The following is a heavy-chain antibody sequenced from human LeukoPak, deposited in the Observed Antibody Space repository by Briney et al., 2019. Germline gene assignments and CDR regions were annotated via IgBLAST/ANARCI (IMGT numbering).Heavy chain of an antibody. CDR2: VSGDGYTT. V-gene: IGHV3-43*02. CDR3: AKEVVEVIPTAVDGELYFYYYGMDV. CDR1: EFTFEDYA. Sequence: GGSLRLSCVASEFTFEDYAMSWVRQVPGKGLEWVSLVSGDGYTTYYADSVKGRFTISRDNSKNSLYLQMNSLRAEDTALYYCAKEVVEVIPTAVDGELYFYYYGMDVWGQGTTVIVSS. D-gene: IGHD2-2*01. J-gene: IGHJ6*02.